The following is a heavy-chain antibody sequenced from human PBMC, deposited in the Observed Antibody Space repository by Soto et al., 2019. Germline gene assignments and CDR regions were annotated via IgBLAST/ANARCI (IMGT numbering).Heavy chain of an antibody. CDR1: GCSISISSYY. V-gene: IGHV4-39*05. J-gene: IGHJ4*02. CDR3: GKYQNFGLDY. CDR2: IYYSGST. Sequence: PSETPSLTCTVSGCSISISSYYWCWIRQPPGKGLEWIGSIYYSGSTYYNPSLKSRVTISVDTSKNQFSLKLSSVTAADTAVYYCGKYQNFGLDYWGQGTLVTVSS. D-gene: IGHD2-2*01.